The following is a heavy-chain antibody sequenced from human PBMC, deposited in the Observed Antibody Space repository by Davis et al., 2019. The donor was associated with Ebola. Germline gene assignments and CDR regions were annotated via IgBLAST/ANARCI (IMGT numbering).Heavy chain of an antibody. CDR3: AEGGTNNFLGAN. CDR1: GTPFDNYW. V-gene: IGHV3-23*01. Sequence: GESLKISCVVSGTPFDNYWMNWVRQAPGKGPEWVSSISGNGAYTYYADYVKGRFSISRDNSKNTLYLQMDSLRAEDTAVFYCAEGGTNNFLGANWGQGTLVTVSS. D-gene: IGHD2-8*01. CDR2: ISGNGAYT. J-gene: IGHJ4*02.